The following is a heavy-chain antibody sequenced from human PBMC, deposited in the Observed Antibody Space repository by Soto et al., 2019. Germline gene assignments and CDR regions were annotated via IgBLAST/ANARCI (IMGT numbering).Heavy chain of an antibody. Sequence: QVQLVQSGAEVKKPGSSVKVSCKASGGTFSSYAISWVRQAPGQGIEWMGGIIPIFGTANYAQKFQGRVTITADESTSTAYMELSRLISEDTAVYYWARSVRVVVGGMDVWGQGTTVTVSS. J-gene: IGHJ6*02. V-gene: IGHV1-69*01. CDR1: GGTFSSYA. CDR2: IIPIFGTA. CDR3: ARSVRVVVGGMDV. D-gene: IGHD3-22*01.